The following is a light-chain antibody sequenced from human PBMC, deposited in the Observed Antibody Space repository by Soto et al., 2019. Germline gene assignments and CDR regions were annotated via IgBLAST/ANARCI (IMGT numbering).Light chain of an antibody. V-gene: IGLV1-40*01. CDR1: SSNIGAGYE. CDR2: GNS. Sequence: QSVLTQPPSVSGAPGQRVTISCTGSSSNIGAGYEVHWYQQVPGTAPKLLIYGNSNRPSGVPDRFSGSKSGTSASLAITGLQAEDEADYYCQSYDSSPSAYVVFGGGTKVTVL. CDR3: QSYDSSPSAYVV. J-gene: IGLJ2*01.